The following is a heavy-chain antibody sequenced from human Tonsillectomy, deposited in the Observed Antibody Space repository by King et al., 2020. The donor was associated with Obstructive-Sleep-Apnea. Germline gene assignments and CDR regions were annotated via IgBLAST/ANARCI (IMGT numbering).Heavy chain of an antibody. CDR3: ARRVSNWYSDYFDY. CDR1: GYSFASYW. V-gene: IGHV5-51*01. J-gene: IGHJ4*02. CDR2: IYPADSNT. Sequence: VQLVESGAEVKKPGESLKISCKTSGYSFASYWLGWVRQMPGKGLELMGIIYPADSNTAYSPSFQGQVTISADKSSSTAYLQWSSLKASDTAMYYCARRVSNWYSDYFDYWGQGTLVTVSS. D-gene: IGHD6-13*01.